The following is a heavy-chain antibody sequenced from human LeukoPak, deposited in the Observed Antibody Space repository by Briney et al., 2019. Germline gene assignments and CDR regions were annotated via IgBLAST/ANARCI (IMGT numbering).Heavy chain of an antibody. D-gene: IGHD3-22*01. CDR3: ARESTYYYDSSGSIPPDY. J-gene: IGHJ4*02. V-gene: IGHV1-18*01. CDR2: IGAYNGNT. CDR1: GYTFTSYG. Sequence: GASVKVSCKASGYTFTSYGISWVRQAPGQGLEWMGWIGAYNGNTNYAQKLQGRVTMTTDTSTSTAYMELRSLRSDDTAVYYCARESTYYYDSSGSIPPDYWGQGTLVTVSS.